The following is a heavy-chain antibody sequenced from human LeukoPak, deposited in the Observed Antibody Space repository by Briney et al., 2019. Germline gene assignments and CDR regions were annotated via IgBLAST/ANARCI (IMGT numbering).Heavy chain of an antibody. CDR2: IKSKTNGGTT. Sequence: GGSLRLSCVASGITFSNAWMSWVRQAPGKGLEWVGRIKSKTNGGTTDYAAPVRGRFTISRDDSKNTLFLQLSSLQTEDTAVHYCTTWDYFDYWGQGTLVTVSS. CDR1: GITFSNAW. V-gene: IGHV3-15*01. J-gene: IGHJ4*02. CDR3: TTWDYFDY.